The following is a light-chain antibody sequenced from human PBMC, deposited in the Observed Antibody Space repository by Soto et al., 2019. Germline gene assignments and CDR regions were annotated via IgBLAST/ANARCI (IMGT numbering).Light chain of an antibody. V-gene: IGKV2-28*01. CDR3: MQALQTPFT. J-gene: IGKJ5*01. Sequence: IVRTQSPLSLPVTPGEPASISCGSSQSLLHSNGYNYLDWYLQKPGQSPQLLIYLGSNRASGVPDRFSGSGSGTDFTLKISRVEAEDVGVYFCMQALQTPFTFGQGTRLEIK. CDR2: LGS. CDR1: QSLLHSNGYNY.